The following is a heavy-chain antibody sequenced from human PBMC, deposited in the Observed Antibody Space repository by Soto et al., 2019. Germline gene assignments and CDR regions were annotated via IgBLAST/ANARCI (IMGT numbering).Heavy chain of an antibody. CDR1: GGSISSSGYY. CDR2: IYYSGST. J-gene: IGHJ6*02. Sequence: SETLSLTCTVSGGSISSSGYYRGWIRQPPGKGLEWIGSIYYSGSTYYNPSLKSRVTISVDTSKNQFSLKLSSVTAADTAEYYCATNYAYYYYYGMDVWGQGTTVAVSS. D-gene: IGHD4-4*01. V-gene: IGHV4-39*01. CDR3: ATNYAYYYYYGMDV.